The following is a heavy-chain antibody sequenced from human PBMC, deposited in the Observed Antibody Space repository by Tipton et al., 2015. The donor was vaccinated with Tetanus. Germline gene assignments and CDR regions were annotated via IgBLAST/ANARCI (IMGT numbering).Heavy chain of an antibody. Sequence: SLRLSCAASGFTFSRSWMTWVRQTPGKGLEWVANIKPDGGEKYYVDSVKGRFTISRDNAKNSLYLQMSSLRAEDTAVYYCARDRGEQWTNFYYMDVWGKGRMVIVSS. CDR1: GFTFSRSW. V-gene: IGHV3-7*01. CDR3: ARDRGEQWTNFYYMDV. D-gene: IGHD6-19*01. CDR2: IKPDGGEK. J-gene: IGHJ6*03.